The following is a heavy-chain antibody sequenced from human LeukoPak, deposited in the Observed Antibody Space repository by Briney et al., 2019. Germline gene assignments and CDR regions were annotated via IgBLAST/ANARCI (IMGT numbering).Heavy chain of an antibody. D-gene: IGHD3-10*01. CDR3: ARIPNYYGSGSYVDY. CDR1: GGSISSYY. CDR2: IYYSGIT. Sequence: SETLSLTCTVSGGSISSYYWSWIRQPPGKGLEWIGYIYYSGITNYNPSLKSRVTISVDTSKNQLSLKLSSVTAADTAVYFCARIPNYYGSGSYVDYWGQGTLVTVSS. V-gene: IGHV4-59*01. J-gene: IGHJ4*02.